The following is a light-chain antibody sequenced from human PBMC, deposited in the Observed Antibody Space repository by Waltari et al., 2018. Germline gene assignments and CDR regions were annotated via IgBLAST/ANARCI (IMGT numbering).Light chain of an antibody. CDR2: GAS. V-gene: IGKV3-20*01. CDR1: QSFGNND. J-gene: IGKJ3*01. Sequence: EIVLTQSPGTLSMSPGERATLSCRASQSFGNNDLAWYQQKPGQAPRLLIYGASSRATGIPDRFSGSGSGTDFTLTISRLEPEDFAVYFCQYYGDSPFTFGPGTKVDLK. CDR3: QYYGDSPFT.